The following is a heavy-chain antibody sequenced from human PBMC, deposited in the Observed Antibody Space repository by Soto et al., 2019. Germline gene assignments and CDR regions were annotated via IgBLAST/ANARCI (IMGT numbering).Heavy chain of an antibody. V-gene: IGHV3-74*01. J-gene: IGHJ4*02. D-gene: IGHD3-16*01. CDR3: VTGGRTAGHVYHFDD. Sequence: EVQLVESGGGLVQPGGPPSFPGEASEFTLSTNGLTGARKAPGKGLVWVSRINFDESTTTYADSVQGRFTISRDNAKNTLYLQLNSLRAEDTAIYYCVTGGRTAGHVYHFDDWGQGALVTVSS. CDR2: INFDESTT. CDR1: EFTLSTNG.